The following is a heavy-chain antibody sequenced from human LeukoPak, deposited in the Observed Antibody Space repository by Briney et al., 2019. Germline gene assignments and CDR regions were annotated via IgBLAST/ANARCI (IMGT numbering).Heavy chain of an antibody. D-gene: IGHD6-19*01. V-gene: IGHV3-48*04. J-gene: IGHJ4*02. CDR3: ATSSFSSGWYEPYYFDY. Sequence: GGSLRLSCAASGFTFSSYWMHWVRQAPGKGLEWVSYISSSGNAIYYADSVKGRFTISRDNAKNSLFLQMNSLRAEDTAIYYCATSSFSSGWYEPYYFDYWGRGTLVTVSS. CDR1: GFTFSSYW. CDR2: ISSSGNAI.